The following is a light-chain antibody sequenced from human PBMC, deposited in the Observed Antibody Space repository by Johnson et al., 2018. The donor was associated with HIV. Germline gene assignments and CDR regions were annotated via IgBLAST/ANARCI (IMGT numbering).Light chain of an antibody. J-gene: IGLJ1*01. CDR2: DNN. V-gene: IGLV1-51*01. Sequence: QSVLTQPPSVSAAPGQTVTISCSGSSSNIGNNYVSWYQQLPGTAPKLLIYDNNKRPSGIPDRFSGSKSGTSATLGITGLQTGDEADYYCGTWDSILSAGVCGTGTKVTVL. CDR3: GTWDSILSAGV. CDR1: SSNIGNNY.